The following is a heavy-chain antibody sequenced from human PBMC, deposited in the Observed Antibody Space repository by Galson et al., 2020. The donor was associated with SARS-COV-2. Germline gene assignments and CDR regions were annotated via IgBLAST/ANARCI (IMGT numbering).Heavy chain of an antibody. CDR2: IIPIFGTA. V-gene: IGHV1-69*13. J-gene: IGHJ6*02. D-gene: IGHD2-15*01. CDR3: ANLQSEGIIVETIWGYGMDV. CDR1: GGNFTSFA. Sequence: SVKVSCKASGGNFTSFAINWVRQAPGHGREWMGGIIPIFGTANYAQKFQSRLTLTADEATSTAYMELSSLRSEDTAVYYCANLQSEGIIVETIWGYGMDVWGQGTMVTVSS.